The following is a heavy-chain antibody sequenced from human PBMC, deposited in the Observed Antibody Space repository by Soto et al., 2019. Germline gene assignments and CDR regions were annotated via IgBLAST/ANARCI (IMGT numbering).Heavy chain of an antibody. CDR2: IIPIFGTA. J-gene: IGHJ4*02. D-gene: IGHD6-13*01. V-gene: IGHV1-69*13. CDR1: GGTFSSYA. Sequence: SVKVSCKASGGTFSSYAISWVRQAPGQGLEWMGGIIPIFGTANYAQKFRGRVTITADESTSTAYMELSSLRSEDTAVYYCARAPTGYSSSWYDYWGQGTLVTVSS. CDR3: ARAPTGYSSSWYDY.